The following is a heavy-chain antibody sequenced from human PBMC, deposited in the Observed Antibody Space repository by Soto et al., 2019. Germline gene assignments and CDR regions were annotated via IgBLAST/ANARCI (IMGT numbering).Heavy chain of an antibody. V-gene: IGHV4-4*02. CDR1: GDSISSTDW. J-gene: IGHJ4*02. D-gene: IGHD2-21*02. Sequence: SETLALTCVVSGDSISSTDWWTWVRQTPGKGLEWIGYIYYSGSTNYNPSLKSRVTMSVDTSKNQFSLNLMSMTAADTAIYYGVRLVTFGGDADCWGQGIPVTVSS. CDR3: VRLVTFGGDADC. CDR2: IYYSGST.